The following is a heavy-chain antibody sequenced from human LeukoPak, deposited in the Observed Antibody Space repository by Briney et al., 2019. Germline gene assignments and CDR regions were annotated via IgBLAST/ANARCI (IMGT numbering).Heavy chain of an antibody. CDR3: TSLLWFGESYYFDY. V-gene: IGHV3-15*01. CDR1: GFTFSNAW. D-gene: IGHD3-10*01. Sequence: AGGSLRLSCAASGFTFSNAWMSWVRQAPGKGLEWVGRIKSKTDGGTTDYAAPVKGRFTISRDDSKNTLYPQMNSLKTEDTAVYYCTSLLWFGESYYFDYWGQGTLVTVSS. J-gene: IGHJ4*02. CDR2: IKSKTDGGTT.